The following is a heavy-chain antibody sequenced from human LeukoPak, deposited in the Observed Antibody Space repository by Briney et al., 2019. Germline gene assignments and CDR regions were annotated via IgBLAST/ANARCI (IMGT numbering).Heavy chain of an antibody. Sequence: GRSLRLSCAASGFTFSSYAMHWVRQAPGKGLKWVAVISSHGSNKDYADSVKGRFTISRDNSENTLYLQMDSLTTEDTGVYYCAREQGQQWRRFDSWGQGSPVTVSS. CDR3: AREQGQQWRRFDS. V-gene: IGHV3-30*04. J-gene: IGHJ4*02. CDR1: GFTFSSYA. CDR2: ISSHGSNK. D-gene: IGHD6-19*01.